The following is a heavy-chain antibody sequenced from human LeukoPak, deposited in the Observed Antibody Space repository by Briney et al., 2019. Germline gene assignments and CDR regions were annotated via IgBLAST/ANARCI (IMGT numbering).Heavy chain of an antibody. V-gene: IGHV3-53*03. CDR3: AKDQRWESPHYLDS. D-gene: IGHD1-26*01. CDR2: IYSGGTT. J-gene: IGHJ4*02. Sequence: SLTPSCTPSAFTLSSNYIRWVRPPPEELLEWDSVIYSGGTTYYADSVKGRFTISRDNSKNTLYVQMNSLRDEDTALYYCAKDQRWESPHYLDSWGQGTLVTVSS. CDR1: AFTLSSNY.